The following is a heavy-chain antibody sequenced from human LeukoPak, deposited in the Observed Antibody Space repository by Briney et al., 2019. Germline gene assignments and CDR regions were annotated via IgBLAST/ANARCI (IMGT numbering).Heavy chain of an antibody. CDR3: AREWVYDFWSGYYLGSGGAFDY. J-gene: IGHJ4*02. D-gene: IGHD3-3*01. Sequence: GGSLRLSCAASGFTFSSSAMTWVRQAPGKGLEWVSSLTGGSDNSEHADSVKGRFSISRDNSKNTLYLQMNSLRAEDTAVYYCAREWVYDFWSGYYLGSGGAFDYWGQGTLVTVSS. CDR2: LTGGSDNS. V-gene: IGHV3-23*01. CDR1: GFTFSSSA.